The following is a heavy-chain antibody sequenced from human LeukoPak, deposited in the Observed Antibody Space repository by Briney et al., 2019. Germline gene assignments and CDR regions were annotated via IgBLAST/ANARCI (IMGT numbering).Heavy chain of an antibody. D-gene: IGHD6-19*01. V-gene: IGHV1-2*02. CDR3: ATHPGIAVAGIDY. CDR1: GYTFTGYY. J-gene: IGHJ4*02. Sequence: ASVKVSCTASGYTFTGYYMHWVRQAPGQGLEWMGWINPNSGGTNYAQKIQGRVTMTRDTSISTAYMELSRLRSDDTAVYYCATHPGIAVAGIDYWGQGTLVTVSS. CDR2: INPNSGGT.